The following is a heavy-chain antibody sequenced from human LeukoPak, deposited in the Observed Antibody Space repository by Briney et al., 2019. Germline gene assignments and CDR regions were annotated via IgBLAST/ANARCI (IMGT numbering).Heavy chain of an antibody. D-gene: IGHD6-13*01. J-gene: IGHJ5*02. Sequence: ASVKVSCKASGGTFSSYAISWVRQAPGQGLEWMGGIIPIFGTANYAQKFQGRVTITADESTSTAYMELSSLRSEDTAVYYCARETTIAAAGDWFDPWGQGTLVTVSS. CDR3: ARETTIAAAGDWFDP. V-gene: IGHV1-69*13. CDR1: GGTFSSYA. CDR2: IIPIFGTA.